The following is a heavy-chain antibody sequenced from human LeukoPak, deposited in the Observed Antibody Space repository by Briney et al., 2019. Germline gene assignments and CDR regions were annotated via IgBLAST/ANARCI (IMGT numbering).Heavy chain of an antibody. D-gene: IGHD3-3*01. Sequence: GGSLRLSCAASGFTFSSYAMSWVRQAPGKGLEWVSAISGSGGSTYYADSVKGRFTISRDNSKNTLYLQMNSLRAEDTAVYCCAKDHTIGVAIHPIDYWGQGTLVTVSS. CDR1: GFTFSSYA. CDR2: ISGSGGST. V-gene: IGHV3-23*01. CDR3: AKDHTIGVAIHPIDY. J-gene: IGHJ4*02.